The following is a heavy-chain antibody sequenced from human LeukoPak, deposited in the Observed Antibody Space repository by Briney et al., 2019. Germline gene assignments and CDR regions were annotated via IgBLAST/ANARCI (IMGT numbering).Heavy chain of an antibody. J-gene: IGHJ4*02. D-gene: IGHD3-16*02. Sequence: GESLKISCKGSGYSFTSYWIGWVRQMPGKGLEWMGIVYPGDPDTRYSPSFQGQVTISADKSISTAYLQWSSLKAPDTAMYYCARHSDYVWGSYRPIRYWGQGTLVTVSS. CDR1: GYSFTSYW. CDR2: VYPGDPDT. V-gene: IGHV5-51*01. CDR3: ARHSDYVWGSYRPIRY.